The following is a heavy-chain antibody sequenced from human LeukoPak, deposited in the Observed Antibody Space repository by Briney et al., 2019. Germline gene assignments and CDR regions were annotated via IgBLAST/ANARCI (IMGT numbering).Heavy chain of an antibody. Sequence: GGSLRLSCVASGFTFSNFGFHWVRQAPGKGLEWVTFIQYHGNSKFYVDSVKGRFTVSRDNSKNTVYLQLDGLRGDDTGIYYCVRDGRQNCSNPSRYPLSNWGQGTLVTVSS. J-gene: IGHJ4*02. D-gene: IGHD2-8*01. CDR1: GFTFSNFG. CDR3: VRDGRQNCSNPSRYPLSN. CDR2: IQYHGNSK. V-gene: IGHV3-30*02.